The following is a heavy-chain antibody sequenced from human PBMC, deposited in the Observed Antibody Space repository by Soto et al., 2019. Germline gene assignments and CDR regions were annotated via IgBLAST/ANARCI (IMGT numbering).Heavy chain of an antibody. V-gene: IGHV3-30*18. Sequence: GGSLRLSCAASGFTFSSYGMHWVRQAPGKGLEWVAVISYDGSNKYYADSVKGRFTISRDNSKNTLYLQMNSLRAEDTAVYYCAKDGGEQQLPYYYYGMDVWGQGTTVTVSS. CDR2: ISYDGSNK. CDR1: GFTFSSYG. J-gene: IGHJ6*02. D-gene: IGHD6-13*01. CDR3: AKDGGEQQLPYYYYGMDV.